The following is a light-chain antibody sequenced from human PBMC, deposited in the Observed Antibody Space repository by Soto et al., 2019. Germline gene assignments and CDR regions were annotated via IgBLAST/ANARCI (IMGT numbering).Light chain of an antibody. V-gene: IGLV2-11*01. CDR1: SSDVGAHNY. Sequence: QSALTQPRSVSGSPGQSVTFSCTGTSSDVGAHNYVFWYQQYPGKAPKLLIYDVNKRPSGVPGRFSGSKSGTTASLTISGLHDEEDDDYYCFSYVGLYNWVFGGGTKLTVL. CDR2: DVN. CDR3: FSYVGLYNWV. J-gene: IGLJ3*02.